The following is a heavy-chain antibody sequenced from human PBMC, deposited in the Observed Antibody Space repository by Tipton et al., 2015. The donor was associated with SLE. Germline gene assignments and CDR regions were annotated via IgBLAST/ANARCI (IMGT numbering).Heavy chain of an antibody. CDR1: GGSISSYY. V-gene: IGHV4-59*01. CDR2: IYYSGST. D-gene: IGHD6-19*01. CDR3: ASWSPERTSGWSRFDY. J-gene: IGHJ4*02. Sequence: TLSLTCTVSGGSISSYYWSWIRQPPGKGLEWIGYIYYSGSTNYNPPLKSRVTISVDTSKNQFSLKLSSVTAADTAVYFCASWSPERTSGWSRFDYWGQGTLVTVSS.